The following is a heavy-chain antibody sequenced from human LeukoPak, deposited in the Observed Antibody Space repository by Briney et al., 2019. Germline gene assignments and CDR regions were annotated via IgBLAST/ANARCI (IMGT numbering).Heavy chain of an antibody. Sequence: SETLSLTCTVSGDSVSSYWSWIRQPRGKGLRWIGYIYYGGSTNYNPSLKSRVTISVDSSKNQFSLRLTSVTAADTALYYCARGSDSSGWRRFDYWGQGILVTVSS. CDR2: IYYGGST. CDR3: ARGSDSSGWRRFDY. J-gene: IGHJ4*02. V-gene: IGHV4-59*02. D-gene: IGHD6-19*01. CDR1: GDSVSSY.